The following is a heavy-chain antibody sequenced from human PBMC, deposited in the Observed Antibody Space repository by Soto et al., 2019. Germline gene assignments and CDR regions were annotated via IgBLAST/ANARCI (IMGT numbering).Heavy chain of an antibody. CDR1: GFNYGNFG. V-gene: IGHV3-23*01. D-gene: IGHD3-3*02. CDR3: ARNPRSDIFGVRTIVENWLDP. CDR2: ITNTGGGK. Sequence: GGSLRLLCGASGFNYGNFGMSCVRQAPGRGLQWVSSITNTGGGKYHTDSVEGRFIVTSDNSKNVMFLLMRGLGVDDTALYFCARNPRSDIFGVRTIVENWLDPWGRGSLVTVSS. J-gene: IGHJ5*02.